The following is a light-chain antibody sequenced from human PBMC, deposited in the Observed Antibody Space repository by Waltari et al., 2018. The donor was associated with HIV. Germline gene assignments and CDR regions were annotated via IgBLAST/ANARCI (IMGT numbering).Light chain of an antibody. CDR1: QSVSSSY. V-gene: IGKV3-20*01. Sequence: EIVLTQSTGTLSLSPGERATLYCRASQSVSSSYLAWYQQKPGQAPRLLMYGASSSATGIPDRFSGSGSETDFTLTISKLEPEDFAVYYCQQYGSSPTWTFGQGTKVEIK. CDR2: GAS. CDR3: QQYGSSPTWT. J-gene: IGKJ1*01.